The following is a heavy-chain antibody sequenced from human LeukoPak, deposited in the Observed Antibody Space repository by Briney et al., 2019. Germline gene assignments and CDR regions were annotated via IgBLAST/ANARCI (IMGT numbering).Heavy chain of an antibody. CDR2: MSPNSGNT. Sequence: ASVKVSCKASRYTFSNYDINWVRQATGQGLEWMGWMSPNSGNTGYAQKFQGRVTMTRNTSISTAYMELSSLRSEDTAVYYCARDYSSSSPWDYWGQGTLVTVSS. CDR1: RYTFSNYD. V-gene: IGHV1-8*01. J-gene: IGHJ4*02. D-gene: IGHD6-13*01. CDR3: ARDYSSSSPWDY.